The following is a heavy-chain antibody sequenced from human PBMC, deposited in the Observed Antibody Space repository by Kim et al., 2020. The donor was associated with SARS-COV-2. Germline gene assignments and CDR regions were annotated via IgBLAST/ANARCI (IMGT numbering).Heavy chain of an antibody. CDR1: GFTFSSYG. Sequence: GGSLRLSCAASGFTFSSYGMHWVRQAPGKGLEWVAVIWYDGSNKYYADSVKGRFTISRDNSKNTLYLQMNSLRAEDTAVYYCARHRGGEYYYYYMDVWGKGTPVTVSS. V-gene: IGHV3-33*01. D-gene: IGHD3-16*01. CDR3: ARHRGGEYYYYYMDV. J-gene: IGHJ6*03. CDR2: IWYDGSNK.